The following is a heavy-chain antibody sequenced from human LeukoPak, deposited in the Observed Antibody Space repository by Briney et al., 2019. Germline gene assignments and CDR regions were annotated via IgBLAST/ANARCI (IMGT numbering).Heavy chain of an antibody. CDR1: GITFSGSA. D-gene: IGHD3-16*02. V-gene: IGHV3-23*01. CDR3: ARDMQLST. CDR2: ISYSGANS. Sequence: GGSLRLACAASGITFSGSAMSWVRPDSLDELEWVSLISYSGANSYYTDSVRGRFTISRDNSKDTLFLQMNSLRAEDTAIHYCARDMQLSTWGLGTMVTVSS. J-gene: IGHJ3*01.